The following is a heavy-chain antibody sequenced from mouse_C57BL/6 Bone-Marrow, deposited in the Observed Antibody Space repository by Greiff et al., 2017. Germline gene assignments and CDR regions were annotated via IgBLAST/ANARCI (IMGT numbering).Heavy chain of an antibody. D-gene: IGHD1-1*01. CDR3: ARWTTVVAEGFAY. CDR2: IYPRSGNT. CDR1: GYTFTSYG. J-gene: IGHJ3*01. V-gene: IGHV1-81*01. Sequence: QVQLQQSGAELARPGASVKLSCKASGYTFTSYGISWVKQRTGQGLEWIGEIYPRSGNTYYNEKFKGKATLTADKSSSTAYMKLRSLTSEESAVYFCARWTTVVAEGFAYWGQGTLVTVSA.